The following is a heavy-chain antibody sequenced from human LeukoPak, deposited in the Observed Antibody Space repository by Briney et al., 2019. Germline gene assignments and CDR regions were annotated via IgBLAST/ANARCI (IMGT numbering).Heavy chain of an antibody. Sequence: ASVKVSCKASGGTFSSYAISWVRQAPGQGLEWMGGIIPIFGTANYAQKFQGRVTITADESTSTAYMELSSLRSEDTAVYYCADLMVRGVNRVDAFDIWGQGTMVTVSS. V-gene: IGHV1-69*13. CDR1: GGTFSSYA. D-gene: IGHD3-10*01. CDR3: ADLMVRGVNRVDAFDI. CDR2: IIPIFGTA. J-gene: IGHJ3*02.